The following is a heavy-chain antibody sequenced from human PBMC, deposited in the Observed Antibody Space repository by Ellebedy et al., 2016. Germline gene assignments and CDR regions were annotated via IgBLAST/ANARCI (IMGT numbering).Heavy chain of an antibody. Sequence: SETLSLXXSVSGISVNAFSWGWIRQPPGKGLDWIGYSSHSGPTTYNPSLKSRVTMSFDVSGNQFSLKLSSVTAADTAVYYCARDRGFVVADYFDYWGQGILVTVSS. D-gene: IGHD2-15*01. CDR2: SSHSGPT. CDR3: ARDRGFVVADYFDY. J-gene: IGHJ4*02. CDR1: GISVNAFS. V-gene: IGHV4-59*02.